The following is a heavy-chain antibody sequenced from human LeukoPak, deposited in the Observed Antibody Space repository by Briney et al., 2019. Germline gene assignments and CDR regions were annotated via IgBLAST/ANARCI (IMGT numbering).Heavy chain of an antibody. Sequence: SETLSLTCTVSGGSVSSGSYYWSWIRQPPGKGLEWIGYIYYSGSTNYNPSLKSRVTISVDTSKNQFSLKLSSVTAADTAVYYCARANIVVVPAAIRGAFDPWGQGTLVTVSS. CDR3: ARANIVVVPAAIRGAFDP. CDR1: GGSVSSGSYY. J-gene: IGHJ5*02. CDR2: IYYSGST. V-gene: IGHV4-61*01. D-gene: IGHD2-2*02.